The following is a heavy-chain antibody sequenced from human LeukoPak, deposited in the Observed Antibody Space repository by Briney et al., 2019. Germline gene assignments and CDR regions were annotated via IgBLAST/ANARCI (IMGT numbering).Heavy chain of an antibody. D-gene: IGHD4-23*01. V-gene: IGHV3-33*01. CDR1: GFTFSNYT. CDR3: ARGNSDAFDI. CDR2: IWYDGSYK. Sequence: GGSLKLSCAASGFTFSNYTMHWVRQAPGKGLEWMAIIWYDGSYKYYADSVKGRFTISRDNSKNTLYLQVNSLTAEDTAVYYCARGNSDAFDIWGHGTMVTVSS. J-gene: IGHJ3*02.